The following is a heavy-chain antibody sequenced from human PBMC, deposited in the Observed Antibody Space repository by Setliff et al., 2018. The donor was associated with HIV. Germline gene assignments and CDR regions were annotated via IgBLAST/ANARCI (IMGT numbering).Heavy chain of an antibody. CDR2: IYSGGGST. V-gene: IGHV1-46*01. J-gene: IGHJ3*02. D-gene: IGHD1-26*01. CDR3: ARASGGNSVENGFDI. CDR1: GHTFINYY. Sequence: ASVKVSCKAPGHTFINYYIHWVRQAPGQGLEWMGIIYSGGGSTNYAQKFQGRITMTSDTSTSTVYMELSSLRSDDTAVYYCARASGGNSVENGFDIWGQGTMVTVSS.